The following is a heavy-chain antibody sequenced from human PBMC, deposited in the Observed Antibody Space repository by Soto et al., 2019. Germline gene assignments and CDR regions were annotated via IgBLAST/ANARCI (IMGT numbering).Heavy chain of an antibody. J-gene: IGHJ4*02. CDR2: ISYYGSNK. D-gene: IGHD6-19*01. Sequence: GGSLRLSCAASGFTFSSYGMHWVRQAPGKGLEWVAVISYYGSNKYYANSVKGRFTISRDNSKNTLYLQMNSLRAEDTAVYYCANLLRKEEQWLVRDSFDYWGQGTLVTVSS. CDR3: ANLLRKEEQWLVRDSFDY. V-gene: IGHV3-30*18. CDR1: GFTFSSYG.